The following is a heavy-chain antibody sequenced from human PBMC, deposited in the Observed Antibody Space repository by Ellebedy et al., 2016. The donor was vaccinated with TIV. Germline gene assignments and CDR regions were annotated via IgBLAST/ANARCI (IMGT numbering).Heavy chain of an antibody. V-gene: IGHV4-59*08. CDR2: IYPSGIA. D-gene: IGHD3-10*01. Sequence: MPSETLSLTCTVSGGSISPFYWSWIRQLPGRGLEWIGYIYPSGIANYNPSLTGRVTMSVDTFKNQLSLKLRSVTAAYAAIYYCARLPGYGSGSYSLDYWGQGTLVTVSS. CDR1: GGSISPFY. J-gene: IGHJ4*02. CDR3: ARLPGYGSGSYSLDY.